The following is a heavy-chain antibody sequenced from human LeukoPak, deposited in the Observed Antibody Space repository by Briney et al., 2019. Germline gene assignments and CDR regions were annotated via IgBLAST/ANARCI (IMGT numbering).Heavy chain of an antibody. V-gene: IGHV1-24*01. CDR3: ATITGDGYNRRDLGAFDI. Sequence: ASVKVSCTVSGYTLTELSMHWVRQAPGKGLEWMGGFDPEDGETIYAQKFQGRVTMTEDTSTDTAYMELSSLRSEDTAVYYCATITGDGYNRRDLGAFDIWGQGTMVTVSS. D-gene: IGHD5-24*01. CDR1: GYTLTELS. J-gene: IGHJ3*02. CDR2: FDPEDGET.